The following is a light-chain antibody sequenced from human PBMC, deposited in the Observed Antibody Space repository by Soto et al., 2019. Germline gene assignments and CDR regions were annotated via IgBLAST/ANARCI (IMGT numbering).Light chain of an antibody. CDR3: HQYYSTPRT. CDR1: QTVLDSSNNKDY. J-gene: IGKJ1*01. V-gene: IGKV4-1*01. CDR2: WAS. Sequence: DSVMRQSHTNLAVSLSKSATINCKSSQTVLDSSNNKDYLTWYQQKPGQPPKLLIYWASTREFGVPDRFSASGSGTDFTLTISSLQAEDVAVYYCHQYYSTPRTVGHGGKVDI.